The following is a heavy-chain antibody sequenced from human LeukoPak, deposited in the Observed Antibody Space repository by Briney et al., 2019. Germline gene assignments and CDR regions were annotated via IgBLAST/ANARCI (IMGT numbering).Heavy chain of an antibody. Sequence: GGSLRLSCVGSGFSLSNNWLTWVRQAPGKGLEWVANIKEDGSEKYYVDSVKGRFTISRDNTENSLYLQMNSLRAEDTAVYYCARGKAVDIWAKGQWSPSL. CDR2: IKEDGSEK. CDR1: GFSLSNNW. V-gene: IGHV3-7*04. CDR3: ARGKAVDI. J-gene: IGHJ3*02.